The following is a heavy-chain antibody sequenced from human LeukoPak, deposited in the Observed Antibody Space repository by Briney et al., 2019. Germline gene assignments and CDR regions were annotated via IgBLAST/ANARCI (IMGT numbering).Heavy chain of an antibody. CDR3: ARGYDSREDWFDP. CDR2: INPNSGGT. V-gene: IGHV1-2*02. CDR1: GDTFTGYY. J-gene: IGHJ5*02. Sequence: ASVKVSCKASGDTFTGYYMHWVRQAPGQGLEWMGWINPNSGGTNYAQKFQGRVTMTRDTSISTAYMELSRLRSDDTAVYYCARGYDSREDWFDPWGQGTLVTVSS. D-gene: IGHD3-22*01.